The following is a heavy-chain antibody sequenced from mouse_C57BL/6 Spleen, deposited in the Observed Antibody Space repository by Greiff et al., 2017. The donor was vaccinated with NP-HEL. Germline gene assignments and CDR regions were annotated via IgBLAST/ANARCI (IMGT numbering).Heavy chain of an antibody. CDR2: IYPRSGNT. V-gene: IGHV1-81*01. Sequence: QVQLQQSGAELARPGASVKLSCKASGYTFTSYGISWVKQRTGQGLEWIGEIYPRSGNTYYNEKFKGKATLTADKSSSTAYMELRSLTSEDSAVYFCARHYSNYGPFGYGGQGTTLTVSA. J-gene: IGHJ2*01. CDR1: GYTFTSYG. D-gene: IGHD2-5*01. CDR3: ARHYSNYGPFGY.